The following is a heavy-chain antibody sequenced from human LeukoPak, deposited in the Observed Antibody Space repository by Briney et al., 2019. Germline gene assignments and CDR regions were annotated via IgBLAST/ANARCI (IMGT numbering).Heavy chain of an antibody. CDR2: IYYSGST. CDR3: ARLDSSGYYSYFDY. D-gene: IGHD3-22*01. J-gene: IGHJ4*02. V-gene: IGHV4-59*01. CDR1: GGSISSYY. Sequence: SETLSLTCTVSGGSISSYYWSWIRQPPGKGLEWIGYIYYSGSTNYNPSLKSRVTISVDTSKNQFSPKLSSVTAADTAVYYCARLDSSGYYSYFDYWGQGTLVTVSS.